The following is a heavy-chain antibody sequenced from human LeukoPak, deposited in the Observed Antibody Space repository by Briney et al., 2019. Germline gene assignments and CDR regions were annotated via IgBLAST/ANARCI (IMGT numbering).Heavy chain of an antibody. CDR1: GGTFSSYA. CDR3: ARDRAAGSDYFDY. CDR2: IIPIFGTA. Sequence: SVKVSCKASGGTFSSYAISWVRPAPGQGLEWMGGIIPIFGTANYAQKFQGRVTMTTDTSTSTAYMELRSLRSDDTAVYYCARDRAAGSDYFDYWGQGTLVTVSS. J-gene: IGHJ4*02. V-gene: IGHV1-69*05. D-gene: IGHD6-13*01.